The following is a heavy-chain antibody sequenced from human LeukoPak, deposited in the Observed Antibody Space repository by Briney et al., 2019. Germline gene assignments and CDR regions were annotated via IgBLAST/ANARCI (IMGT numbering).Heavy chain of an antibody. CDR1: GFIFSTYE. J-gene: IGHJ3*02. D-gene: IGHD4-17*01. Sequence: GGSLRLSCAASGFIFSTYEMNWVRQAPGRGLEWLSYITGSGGKTYYADSVKGRFTISRDNANKLLFLHMNSLRAEDTAVYYCVRDLGDYVGYDAFDIWGQGTMVTVSS. CDR3: VRDLGDYVGYDAFDI. V-gene: IGHV3-48*03. CDR2: ITGSGGKT.